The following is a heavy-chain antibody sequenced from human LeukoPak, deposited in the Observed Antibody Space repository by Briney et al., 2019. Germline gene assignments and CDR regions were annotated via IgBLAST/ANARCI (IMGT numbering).Heavy chain of an antibody. D-gene: IGHD2-8*01. CDR2: ISSSSNYI. V-gene: IGHV3-21*01. CDR1: GFTFSSYS. J-gene: IGHJ4*02. Sequence: GGSLRLSCAASGFTFSSYSMNWVRQAPGKGLEWVSSISSSSNYIYYADSVKGRFTISRDNAKNSLYLQMNSLRAEDTAVYYCARALTVFGVPDKYFDYWGQGTLVTVSS. CDR3: ARALTVFGVPDKYFDY.